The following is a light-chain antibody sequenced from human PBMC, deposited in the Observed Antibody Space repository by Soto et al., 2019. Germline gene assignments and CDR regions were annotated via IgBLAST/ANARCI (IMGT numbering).Light chain of an antibody. CDR3: QQRNVWPPIT. Sequence: VLTQSPGTLSLSPGERATLSCRASQSVRSTSLVWYQQKPAQAPRLLIYDASNRATGIPARFSGSGSGTDFTLTISSLEPEDFAVYYCQQRNVWPPITFGQGTRLEIK. J-gene: IGKJ5*01. CDR2: DAS. CDR1: QSVRSTS. V-gene: IGKV3-11*01.